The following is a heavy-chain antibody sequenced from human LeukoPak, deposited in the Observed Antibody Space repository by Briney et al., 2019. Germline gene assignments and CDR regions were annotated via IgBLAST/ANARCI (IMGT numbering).Heavy chain of an antibody. Sequence: GGSLRLSCAASGFTFSNYWMSWVRQAPGKGLEWVANIKQDGSEKYYVDSVKGRFTISRDNAKNSLYLQMNSLRAEDTAVYYCTRTGYRSNWYVPNWGQGTLVTVSS. CDR2: IKQDGSEK. J-gene: IGHJ4*02. CDR1: GFTFSNYW. CDR3: TRTGYRSNWYVPN. V-gene: IGHV3-7*01. D-gene: IGHD6-13*01.